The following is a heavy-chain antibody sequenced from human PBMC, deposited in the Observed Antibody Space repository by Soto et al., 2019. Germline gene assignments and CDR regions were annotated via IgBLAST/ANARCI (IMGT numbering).Heavy chain of an antibody. Sequence: EVQLVESGGGLVRPGGSLRLSCAASGFIFSNHWMSWVRQAPGKGLEWVANIKQDGSEKNYLDSVKGRFTVSRDNAKNSLYLQMNSLRAEDTAVYYCARDVAAGGDYWGQGTLVTVSS. CDR1: GFIFSNHW. CDR3: ARDVAAGGDY. CDR2: IKQDGSEK. D-gene: IGHD6-13*01. J-gene: IGHJ4*02. V-gene: IGHV3-7*01.